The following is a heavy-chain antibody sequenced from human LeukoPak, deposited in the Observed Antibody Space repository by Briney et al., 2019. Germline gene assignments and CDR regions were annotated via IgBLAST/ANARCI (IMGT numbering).Heavy chain of an antibody. V-gene: IGHV4-39*01. D-gene: IGHD5-24*01. J-gene: IGHJ4*02. CDR3: ARSRLHPIIFDY. CDR1: GGSISSSSYH. Sequence: PSETLSLTCTVSGGSISSSSYHWGWIRQSPGKGLEWIGSIYYSGSTYYNPSLKSRVTISVDTSKNQFSLKLSSVTAADTAVYYCARSRLHPIIFDYWGRGTLVTVSS. CDR2: IYYSGST.